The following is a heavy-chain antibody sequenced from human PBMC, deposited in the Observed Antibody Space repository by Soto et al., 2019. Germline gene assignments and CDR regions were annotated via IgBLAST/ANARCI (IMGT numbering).Heavy chain of an antibody. D-gene: IGHD1-20*01. CDR3: ARSGYNWNDGARGYFDY. CDR2: ISSSGRTI. CDR1: GFTFSSYE. J-gene: IGHJ4*02. V-gene: IGHV3-48*03. Sequence: EVQLVESGGGLVQPGGSLRLSCASSGFTFSSYEMNWVRQAPGKGLEWASYISSSGRTIYYVDSVKGRFTISRDNAKNSLYLQMNSLRAEDTAVYYCARSGYNWNDGARGYFDYCGQGTLVTVSS.